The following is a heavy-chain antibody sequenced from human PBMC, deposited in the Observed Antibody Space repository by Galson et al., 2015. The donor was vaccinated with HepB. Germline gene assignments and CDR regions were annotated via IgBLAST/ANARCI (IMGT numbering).Heavy chain of an antibody. CDR1: GFTFSSYA. Sequence: SLRLSCAASGFTFSSYAMHWVRQAPGKGLEYVSAISSNGGSTYYANSVKGRFTISRDNSKNTLYLQMGSLRAEDMAVYYCARDRRAGRFLYGGKSPYYYGMDVWGQGTTVTVSS. D-gene: IGHD4-23*01. CDR3: ARDRRAGRFLYGGKSPYYYGMDV. J-gene: IGHJ6*02. V-gene: IGHV3-64*01. CDR2: ISSNGGST.